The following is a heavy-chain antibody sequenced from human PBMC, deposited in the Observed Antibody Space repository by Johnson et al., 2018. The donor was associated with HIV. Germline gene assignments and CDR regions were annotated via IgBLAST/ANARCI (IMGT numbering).Heavy chain of an antibody. V-gene: IGHV3-30*18. CDR3: AKTAAADAFDI. D-gene: IGHD2-2*01. Sequence: QVQLVESGGGVVQPGRSLRLSCAGSGFTFSSYGMHWVRQAPGKGLEWVALISNDGSNKYYADAVKGRFTISRDNSKNTLYLQMNRRRAEDTAGYYCAKTAAADAFDIWGQGTMVTVSS. CDR2: ISNDGSNK. J-gene: IGHJ3*02. CDR1: GFTFSSYG.